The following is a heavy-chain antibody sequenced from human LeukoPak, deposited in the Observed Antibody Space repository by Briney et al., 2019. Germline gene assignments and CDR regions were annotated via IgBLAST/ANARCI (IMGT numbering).Heavy chain of an antibody. CDR1: GGSFGGYY. D-gene: IGHD3-22*01. CDR2: IYYSGST. CDR3: ARGVEYYDSSGYQIIFDY. V-gene: IGHV4-59*01. J-gene: IGHJ4*02. Sequence: SETLSLTCAVYGGSFGGYYWSWIRQPPGKGLEWIGYIYYSGSTNYNPYLKSRVTISVDTSKNQFSLKLSSVTAADTAVYYCARGVEYYDSSGYQIIFDYWGQGTLVTVSS.